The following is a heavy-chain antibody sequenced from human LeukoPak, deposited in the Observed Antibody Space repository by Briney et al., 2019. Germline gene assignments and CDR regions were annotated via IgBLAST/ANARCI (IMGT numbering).Heavy chain of an antibody. J-gene: IGHJ4*02. CDR3: ARQKNGSITIFGVVLSYFDY. D-gene: IGHD3-3*01. Sequence: SETLSLTCTVSGGSISSSSYSWGWIRQPPGKGLEWIGSIYYSGSTCYNPSLKSRVTISVDTSKNQFSLKLSSVTAADTAVYYCARQKNGSITIFGVVLSYFDYWGQGTLVTVSS. CDR2: IYYSGST. V-gene: IGHV4-39*01. CDR1: GGSISSSSYS.